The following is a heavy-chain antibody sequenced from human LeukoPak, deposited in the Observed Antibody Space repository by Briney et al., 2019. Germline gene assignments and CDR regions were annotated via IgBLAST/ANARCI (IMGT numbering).Heavy chain of an antibody. J-gene: IGHJ5*02. CDR1: GFTFSSYA. CDR3: ARIQLGYCSSTSCYNLPGVRFDP. V-gene: IGHV4-34*01. Sequence: GSLRLSCAASGFTFSSYAMSWVRQAPGKGLEWIGEINHSGSTNYNPSLKSRVTISVDTSKNQFSLKLSSVTAADTAVYYCARIQLGYCSSTSCYNLPGVRFDPWGQGTLVTVSS. D-gene: IGHD2-2*02. CDR2: INHSGST.